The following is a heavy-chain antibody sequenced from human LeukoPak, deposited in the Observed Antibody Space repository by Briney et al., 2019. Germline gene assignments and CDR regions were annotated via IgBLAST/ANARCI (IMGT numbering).Heavy chain of an antibody. CDR3: ARDRGYARSYYYYYYMDV. CDR1: GYTFTSYY. Sequence: ASVKVSCKASGYTFTSYYMHWVRQAPGQGLEWMGIINPSGGSTSYAQKFQGRVTMTRDTSISTAYMELSRLRSDDTAVYYCARDRGYARSYYYYYYMDVWGKGTTVTVSS. CDR2: INPSGGST. D-gene: IGHD5-12*01. V-gene: IGHV1-46*01. J-gene: IGHJ6*03.